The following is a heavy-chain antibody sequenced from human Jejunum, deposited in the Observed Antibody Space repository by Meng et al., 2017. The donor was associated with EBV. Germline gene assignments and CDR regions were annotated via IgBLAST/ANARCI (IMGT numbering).Heavy chain of an antibody. V-gene: IGHV4-61*01. D-gene: IGHD5-12*01. CDR2: LYYAGKA. J-gene: IGHJ5*02. Sequence: QVPLQGSGPGLVKPSETLSLTVSVSGDSVTGYNYWTWIRQPPGKGLEWIGNLYYAGKAIYKPSLQSRVTISVDTSKNQISLKVTSVTAADTAIYYCARGRGYDYGDSWGQGTLVTVSS. CDR1: GDSVTGYNY. CDR3: ARGRGYDYGDS.